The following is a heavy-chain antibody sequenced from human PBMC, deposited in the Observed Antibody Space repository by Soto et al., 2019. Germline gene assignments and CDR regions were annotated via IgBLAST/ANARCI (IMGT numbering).Heavy chain of an antibody. J-gene: IGHJ4*02. Sequence: SETLSLTCAVSGYSIRSEYYWGWIRQAPGKGLEWIGSIYHSGRTCYNPSLKSRVTISVDTSKNHFSLKLSSVTAADTAVYYCARDERVYYFDFWGQGTLVTVSS. CDR3: ARDERVYYFDF. D-gene: IGHD1-1*01. V-gene: IGHV4-38-2*02. CDR1: GYSIRSEYY. CDR2: IYHSGRT.